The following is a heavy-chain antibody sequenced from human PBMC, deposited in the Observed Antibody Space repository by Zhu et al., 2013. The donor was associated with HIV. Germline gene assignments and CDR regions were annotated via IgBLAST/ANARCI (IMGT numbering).Heavy chain of an antibody. J-gene: IGHJ4*02. CDR3: ARDLNMGYSQGSFDS. CDR2: ITPIFNSS. D-gene: IGHD5-18*01. V-gene: IGHV1-69*01. CDR1: GDTFNSYT. Sequence: QVEVVQSGAEVKKPGSSVKVSCKTSGDTFNSYTLTWVRQAPGQGPEWMGGITPIFNSSNCAQKFQDRLTISADESTRTTYMKLTNLKSEDTAIYYCARDLNMGYSQGSFDSWGQGSLVTVSS.